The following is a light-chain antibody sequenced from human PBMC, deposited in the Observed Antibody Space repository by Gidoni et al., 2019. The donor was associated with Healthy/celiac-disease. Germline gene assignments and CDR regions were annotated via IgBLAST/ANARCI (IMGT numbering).Light chain of an antibody. J-gene: IGKJ4*01. CDR2: DAS. Sequence: VLTQSPATLSLSPGERATLSCRASQSVSSYLAWYQQKPGQAPRLLIYDASTRATGIPARFSGSGSGTDFTLTISSLEPEDFAVYYCQQRSTPLTFXGXTKVEIK. CDR1: QSVSSY. CDR3: QQRSTPLT. V-gene: IGKV3-11*01.